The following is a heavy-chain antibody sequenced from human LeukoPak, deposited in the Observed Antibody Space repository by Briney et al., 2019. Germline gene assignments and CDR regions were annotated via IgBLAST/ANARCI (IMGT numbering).Heavy chain of an antibody. CDR3: ARSHGRNYYDSSAHSPGY. CDR2: IYPGDSDT. V-gene: IGHV5-51*01. Sequence: AGESLKISCKGSGYSFTSYWIGWVRQMPGKGLEWMGIIYPGDSDTRYSPSFQGQVTISADKSISTAYLQWSSLKASDTAMYYCARSHGRNYYDSSAHSPGYWGQGTLVTVSS. D-gene: IGHD3-22*01. CDR1: GYSFTSYW. J-gene: IGHJ4*02.